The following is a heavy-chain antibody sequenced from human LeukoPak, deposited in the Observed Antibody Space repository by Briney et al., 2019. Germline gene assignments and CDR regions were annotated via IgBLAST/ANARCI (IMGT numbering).Heavy chain of an antibody. Sequence: SETLSLTCTVSGGSISSYYWSWIRQPPGKGLEWIGYIYYSGSTNYNPSLKSRVTISVDTSKSQFSLKLSSVTAADTAVYYCARSSYLLGPFRFDPWGQGTLVTVSS. J-gene: IGHJ5*02. CDR3: ARSSYLLGPFRFDP. D-gene: IGHD7-27*01. CDR1: GGSISSYY. CDR2: IYYSGST. V-gene: IGHV4-59*08.